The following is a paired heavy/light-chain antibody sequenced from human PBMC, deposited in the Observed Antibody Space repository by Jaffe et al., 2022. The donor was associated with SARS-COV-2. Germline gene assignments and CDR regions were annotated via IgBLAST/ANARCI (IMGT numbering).Heavy chain of an antibody. J-gene: IGHJ2*01. CDR3: AKAVFWDIYGDAPRYFDL. CDR1: GFTFSSYA. V-gene: IGHV3-23*01. Sequence: EVQLLESGGGLVQPGGSLRLSCAASGFTFSSYAMSWVRQAPGKGLEWVSAISGSGGSTYYADSVKGRFTISRDNSKNTLYLQMNSLRAEDTAVYYCAKAVFWDIYGDAPRYFDLWGRGTLVTVSS. CDR2: ISGSGGST. D-gene: IGHD4-17*01.
Light chain of an antibody. Sequence: EIVLTQSPGTLSLSPGERATLSCRASQSVSSSYLAWYQQKPGQAPRLLIYGASSRATGIPDRFSGSGSGTDFTLTISRLEPEDFAVYYCQQYGSSWTFGQGTKVEIK. CDR1: QSVSSSY. V-gene: IGKV3-20*01. J-gene: IGKJ1*01. CDR3: QQYGSSWT. CDR2: GAS.